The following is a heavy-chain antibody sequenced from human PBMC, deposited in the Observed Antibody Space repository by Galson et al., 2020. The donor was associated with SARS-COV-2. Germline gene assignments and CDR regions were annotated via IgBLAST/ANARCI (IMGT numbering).Heavy chain of an antibody. CDR1: GYTFTSYA. J-gene: IGHJ6*03. V-gene: IGHV1-3*01. CDR3: AREDYYYDSSGYLPSYYYYMDV. CDR2: INAGNGNT. Sequence: ASVTVSCKASGYTFTSYAMHWVRQDPGQRLEWMGWINAGNGNTKYSQKCQGRVTITRDTSASTAYMKLSSLRSEDTAVYYCAREDYYYDSSGYLPSYYYYMDVWGKETTVPVAS. D-gene: IGHD3-22*01.